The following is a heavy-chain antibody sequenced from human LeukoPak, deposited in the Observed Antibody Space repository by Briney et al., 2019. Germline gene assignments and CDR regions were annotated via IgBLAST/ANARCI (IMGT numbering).Heavy chain of an antibody. CDR3: ARGYDSTVVFFDY. CDR1: GGSISSYY. CDR2: IYPGGST. V-gene: IGHV4-4*07. D-gene: IGHD3-22*01. Sequence: SETLSLTCSVSGGSISSYYWSWIRQPAGKGLEWIGRIYPGGSTNYNPSLKSRVTISVDTSKNQFSLKLSSVTAADTAVYYCARGYDSTVVFFDYWGQGTLVTVSS. J-gene: IGHJ4*02.